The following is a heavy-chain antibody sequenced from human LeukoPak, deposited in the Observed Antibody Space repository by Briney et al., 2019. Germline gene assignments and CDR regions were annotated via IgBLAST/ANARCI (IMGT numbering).Heavy chain of an antibody. CDR3: ARGSSNTNGKFPNDY. Sequence: ASVKVSCKASGYTFTGYYMHWVRQAPGQGLEWMGWIKPNSGATSFAQKFHGRVTMTRDTSISTAYMEVSTLRSDDTAVYYCARGSSNTNGKFPNDYWGQGTLVTVSS. CDR2: IKPNSGAT. D-gene: IGHD2-2*01. V-gene: IGHV1-2*02. CDR1: GYTFTGYY. J-gene: IGHJ4*02.